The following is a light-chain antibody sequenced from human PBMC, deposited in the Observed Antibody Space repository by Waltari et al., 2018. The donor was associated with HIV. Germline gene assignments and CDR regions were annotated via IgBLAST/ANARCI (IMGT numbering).Light chain of an antibody. CDR1: SSDVGGYNL. V-gene: IGLV2-23*02. CDR2: EVS. Sequence: QSALTQPASVSGSPGQSITISCTGTSSDVGGYNLVSWYQQHPGKAPKLMIYEVSKRAFGVSKRCSGSKSGNTASLTISGLQAEDEADYYCCAYAGSTTYVIFGGGTKLTVL. J-gene: IGLJ2*01. CDR3: CAYAGSTTYVI.